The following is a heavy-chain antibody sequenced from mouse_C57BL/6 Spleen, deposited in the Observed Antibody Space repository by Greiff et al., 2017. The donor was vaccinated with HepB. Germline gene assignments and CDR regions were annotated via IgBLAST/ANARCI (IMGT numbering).Heavy chain of an antibody. Sequence: LVESGPELVKPGASVKISCKASGYSFTSYYIHWVKQRPGQGLEWIGWIYPGSGNTKYNEKFKGKATLTADTSSSTAYMQLSSLTSEDSAVYYCARSGEAMDYWGQGTSVTVSS. CDR3: ARSGEAMDY. CDR2: IYPGSGNT. V-gene: IGHV1-66*01. CDR1: GYSFTSYY. J-gene: IGHJ4*01. D-gene: IGHD3-1*01.